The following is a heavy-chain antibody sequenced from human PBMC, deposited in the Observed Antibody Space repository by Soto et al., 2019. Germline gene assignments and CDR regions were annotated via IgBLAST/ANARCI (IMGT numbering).Heavy chain of an antibody. J-gene: IGHJ4*02. V-gene: IGHV4-31*03. CDR1: GGSISSGSYY. D-gene: IGHD3-16*01. Sequence: QVQLQESGPGLVKPSQTLSLTCTVSGGSISSGSYYWTWIRQHPGKGLEWIGYIYYSGSTYYNPSLKSRVTLSVDTSKNQFSLKLTSGTAADTAVFYCAREGGDGVDYWGQGTLVTVAS. CDR2: IYYSGST. CDR3: AREGGDGVDY.